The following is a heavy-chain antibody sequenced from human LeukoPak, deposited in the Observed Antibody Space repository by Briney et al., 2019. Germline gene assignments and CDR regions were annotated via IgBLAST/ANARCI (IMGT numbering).Heavy chain of an antibody. J-gene: IGHJ4*02. CDR3: AGGGWNKFDY. CDR2: INHSGST. Sequence: SETLSLTCAVYGGSFSGYYWGWIRQPPGKGLEWIGEINHSGSTNYNPSLKSRVTISVDTSKNQFSLKLSSVTAADTAVYYCAGGGWNKFDYWGQGTLVTVSS. CDR1: GGSFSGYY. V-gene: IGHV4-34*01. D-gene: IGHD1-1*01.